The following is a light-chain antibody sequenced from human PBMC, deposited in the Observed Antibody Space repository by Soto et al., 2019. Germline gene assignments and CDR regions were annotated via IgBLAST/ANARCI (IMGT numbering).Light chain of an antibody. CDR1: ASDVGVYNY. CDR3: SSYAGSSTLCV. J-gene: IGLJ1*01. V-gene: IGLV2-8*01. CDR2: EVT. Sequence: QSVLTQPRSASGSLGQSVTISCTGTASDVGVYNYVSWYQQHPGKAPKLMIYEVTKRPSGAPDRFSGSKSGNTASLTVSGLQAEDEADYYCSSYAGSSTLCVFGTGTKVTVL.